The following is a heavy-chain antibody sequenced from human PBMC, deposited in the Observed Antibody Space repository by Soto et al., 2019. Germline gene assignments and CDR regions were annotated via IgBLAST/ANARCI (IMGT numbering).Heavy chain of an antibody. V-gene: IGHV3-21*03. CDR1: GFSFSSDS. D-gene: IGHD2-21*01. Sequence: GGSLRLSCAASGFSFSSDSMGWVRQAPGKGLEWVSSISSSGSFMNYADSVKGRFTISRDNAKNTLYLQMNSLKTEDTAVYYCTTVVSYWGQGTLVTVSS. CDR3: TTVVSY. J-gene: IGHJ4*02. CDR2: ISSSGSFM.